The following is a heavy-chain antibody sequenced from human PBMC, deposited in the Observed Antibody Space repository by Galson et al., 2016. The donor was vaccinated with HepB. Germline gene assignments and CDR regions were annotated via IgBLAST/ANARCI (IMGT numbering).Heavy chain of an antibody. J-gene: IGHJ2*01. V-gene: IGHV4-59*11. Sequence: SETLSLTCTVPSGYITTHYWSWIRQPPGKGLEWIGYAYHTGSTNYNPSLKSRVSTSLDTSKNQFSLKLSSVTPADTAVYYCARQMLGSYYKNWHFDLWGRGTLVTVSS. CDR3: ARQMLGSYYKNWHFDL. CDR2: AYHTGST. D-gene: IGHD3-10*01. CDR1: SGYITTHY.